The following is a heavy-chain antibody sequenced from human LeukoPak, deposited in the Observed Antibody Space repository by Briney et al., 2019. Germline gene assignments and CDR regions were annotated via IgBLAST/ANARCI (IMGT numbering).Heavy chain of an antibody. Sequence: GGSLRLSCAASGFTFSNYWMHWVRQVPGRGLVWVSRIHLDGSVTNYADSVKGRFTISRDNSKNTLYLQMNSLRAEDTAVYYCAKGRGVSAYYFDYWGQGTLVTVSS. V-gene: IGHV3-74*01. CDR3: AKGRGVSAYYFDY. D-gene: IGHD3-10*01. CDR2: IHLDGSVT. J-gene: IGHJ4*02. CDR1: GFTFSNYW.